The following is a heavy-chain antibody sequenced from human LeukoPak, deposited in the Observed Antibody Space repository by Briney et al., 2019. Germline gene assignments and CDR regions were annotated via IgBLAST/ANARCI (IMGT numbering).Heavy chain of an antibody. V-gene: IGHV3-64*01. D-gene: IGHD1-26*01. J-gene: IGHJ6*02. CDR3: ARSPQGWELAYYYYGMDV. CDR1: GFTFSSYA. Sequence: GRSLRLSCAASGFTFSSYAMHWVRQAPGKGLEYVSAISSNGGSTYYANSVKGRFTISRDNSKNTLYLQMGSLRAEDMAVYYCARSPQGWELAYYYYGMDVWGQGTTVTVSS. CDR2: ISSNGGST.